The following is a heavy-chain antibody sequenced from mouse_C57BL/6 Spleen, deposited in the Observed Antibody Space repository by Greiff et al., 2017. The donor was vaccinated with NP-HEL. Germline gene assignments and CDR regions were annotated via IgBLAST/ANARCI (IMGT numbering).Heavy chain of an antibody. J-gene: IGHJ3*01. V-gene: IGHV1-55*01. CDR2: IYPGSGST. CDR3: ARRGDDDFFAY. Sequence: QVQLKQPGAELVKPGASVKLSCKASGYTFTSYWITWVKQRPGQGLEWIGAIYPGSGSTNYNEKFKSKATLTVATSSSTAYMQLSSLTSEDSAVYYWARRGDDDFFAYWGQGTLVTVSA. D-gene: IGHD2-4*01. CDR1: GYTFTSYW.